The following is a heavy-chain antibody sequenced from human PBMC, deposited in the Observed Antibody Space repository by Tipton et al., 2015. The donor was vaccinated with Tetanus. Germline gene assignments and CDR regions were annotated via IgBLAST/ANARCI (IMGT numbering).Heavy chain of an antibody. Sequence: TLSLTCAVSGGSISSGGYSWSWIRQPPGKGLEWIGYIYHSGSTYYNPSLKSRVTISVDRSKNQFSLKLSSVTAADTAVYYCARAPTVTTGFDWSFDLWGRGTLVTVSS. D-gene: IGHD4-17*01. J-gene: IGHJ2*01. CDR3: ARAPTVTTGFDWSFDL. CDR2: IYHSGST. CDR1: GGSISSGGYS. V-gene: IGHV4-30-2*01.